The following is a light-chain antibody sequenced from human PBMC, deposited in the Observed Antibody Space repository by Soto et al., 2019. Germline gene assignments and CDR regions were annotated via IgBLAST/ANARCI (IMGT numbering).Light chain of an antibody. J-gene: IGKJ1*01. V-gene: IGKV1-5*03. CDR3: EQCHRYSLS. CDR2: KAS. CDR1: QTISSW. Sequence: DIQMTQSPSTLSGSVGDRVTITCRASQTISSWLAWYQQKPGKAPKLLIYKASTLKSGVPSRFSGSGSGTEFTLTISCLQPEDFAYYYSEQCHRYSLSFGQGTKVDIK.